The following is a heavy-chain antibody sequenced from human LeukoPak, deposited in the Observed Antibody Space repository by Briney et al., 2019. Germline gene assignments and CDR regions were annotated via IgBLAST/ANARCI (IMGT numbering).Heavy chain of an antibody. V-gene: IGHV3-30*02. CDR1: GFMFIGYG. CDR3: ASDDALET. J-gene: IGHJ3*02. CDR2: IRFDVRYE. Sequence: GGSLRLSCEASGFMFIGYGMHWVRQTPGGGLEWVAFIRFDVRYEYYTHSVNGRFTISRDNSRNTLYLQMRSLRSEDTAVYYCASDDALETWGQGTRVTVSS.